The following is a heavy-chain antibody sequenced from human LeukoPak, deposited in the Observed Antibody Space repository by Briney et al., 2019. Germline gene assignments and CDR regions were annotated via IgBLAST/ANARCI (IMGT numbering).Heavy chain of an antibody. D-gene: IGHD1-7*01. CDR2: IGGSGGST. V-gene: IGHV3-23*01. J-gene: IGHJ6*03. Sequence: PGGSLRLSCAASGFTFSSYGMSWVRQAPGKGLEWVSAIGGSGGSTYYADSVKGRFTISRDNSKNTLYLQMNSLRADDTAVYYCAKRRGLELTYYYHMDVWGKGTTVTVSS. CDR1: GFTFSSYG. CDR3: AKRRGLELTYYYHMDV.